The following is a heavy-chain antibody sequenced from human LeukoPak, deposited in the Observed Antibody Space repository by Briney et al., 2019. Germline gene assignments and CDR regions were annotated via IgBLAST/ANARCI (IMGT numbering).Heavy chain of an antibody. D-gene: IGHD6-13*01. CDR1: GGSIISYY. CDR3: AREPAAAGSFDY. CDR2: IYISGST. V-gene: IGHV4-4*07. Sequence: SSETLSLTCTVSGGSIISYYWSWIRQPAGKGLEWIGRIYISGSTNYNPSLKSRVTMSVDTSKNQFSLKLSSVTAADTAVYYCAREPAAAGSFDYWGQGTLVTVSS. J-gene: IGHJ4*02.